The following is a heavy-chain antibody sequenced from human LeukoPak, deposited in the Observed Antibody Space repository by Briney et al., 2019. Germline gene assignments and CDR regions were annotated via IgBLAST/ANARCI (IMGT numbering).Heavy chain of an antibody. V-gene: IGHV4-59*01. Sequence: KSSETLSLTCTVSGGSISSYYWSWIRQPPGKGLEWIGYIYYSGSTNYNPSLKSRVTISVDTSKNQFSLKLSSVTAADTVVYYCARGTFYDRSGYYYVGAEGPFDYWGQGTLVTVSS. J-gene: IGHJ4*02. CDR3: ARGTFYDRSGYYYVGAEGPFDY. CDR2: IYYSGST. D-gene: IGHD3-22*01. CDR1: GGSISSYY.